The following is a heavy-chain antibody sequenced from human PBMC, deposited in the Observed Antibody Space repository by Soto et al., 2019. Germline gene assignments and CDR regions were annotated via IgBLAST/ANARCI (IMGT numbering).Heavy chain of an antibody. Sequence: ESGPTLVNPTQTLTLTCTFSGFSLSTSGMCVSWIRQPPGKALEWLALIDWDDDKYYSTSLKTRLAISKDTSKNQVVLTMTNMDPVDTATYYCARTRGYSYGPSNYYYYYGMDVWGQGTTVTVSS. CDR1: GFSLSTSGMC. CDR2: IDWDDDK. J-gene: IGHJ6*02. D-gene: IGHD5-18*01. CDR3: ARTRGYSYGPSNYYYYYGMDV. V-gene: IGHV2-70*01.